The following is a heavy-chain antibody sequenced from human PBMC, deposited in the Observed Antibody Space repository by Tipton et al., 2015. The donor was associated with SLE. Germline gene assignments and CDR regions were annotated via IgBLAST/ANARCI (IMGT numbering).Heavy chain of an antibody. CDR2: IIPIFGTA. D-gene: IGHD3-22*01. CDR3: ARDWDSSGDYYGFAY. J-gene: IGHJ4*02. CDR1: GGTFSSYA. V-gene: IGHV1-69*01. Sequence: QLVQSGAEVKKPGSSVKVSCKASGGTFSSYAISWARQAPGQGLEWLGGIIPIFGTANYAQKFQGRVTITADDSTSAAYMELSSLGPEDTAVYYCARDWDSSGDYYGFAYWGQGPLATVSA.